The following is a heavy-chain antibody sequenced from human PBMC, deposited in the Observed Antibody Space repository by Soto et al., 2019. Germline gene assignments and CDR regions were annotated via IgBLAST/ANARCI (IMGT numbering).Heavy chain of an antibody. V-gene: IGHV1-8*01. Sequence: GASVKVSCKASGYTFTNYDINWVRQATGQGPEWMGWMNPNSGDTGFAQNFQGRVTMTRDTSIRTAYMELSSLRSEDTAVYYCARVGGNWNDDYFDYWGQGTLVTVYS. J-gene: IGHJ4*02. D-gene: IGHD1-1*01. CDR3: ARVGGNWNDDYFDY. CDR2: MNPNSGDT. CDR1: GYTFTNYD.